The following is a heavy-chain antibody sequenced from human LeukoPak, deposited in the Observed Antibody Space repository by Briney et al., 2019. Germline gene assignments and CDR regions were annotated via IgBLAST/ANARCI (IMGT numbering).Heavy chain of an antibody. CDR3: ARQTTTTSCYGCYFDY. Sequence: SETLSLTCTVSGGTISSNYWSWIRQPPGKGLEWLGYMYHSGSTNYNPTLKIRVTISVDTSKYKFSLKLTSVTAADTAVYYYARQTTTTSCYGCYFDYWGQGTPVTVSS. V-gene: IGHV4-59*08. J-gene: IGHJ4*02. CDR1: GGTISSNY. CDR2: MYHSGST. D-gene: IGHD2-2*01.